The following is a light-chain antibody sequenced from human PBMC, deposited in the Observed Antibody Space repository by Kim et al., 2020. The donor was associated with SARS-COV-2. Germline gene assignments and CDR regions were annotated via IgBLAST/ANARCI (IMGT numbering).Light chain of an antibody. CDR2: LNTDGSL. CDR1: NGHTTYG. CDR3: QTWDTGTRV. J-gene: IGLJ7*01. Sequence: QPVLTQSPSASASLGASVKPTCTLSNGHTTYGIAWHQQQPLKGPRYLMKLNTDGSLTRGDGIPDRFSASRSGAERYLTISRLQPEDEGDYYCQTWDTGTRVFGGGTQLTVL. V-gene: IGLV4-69*01.